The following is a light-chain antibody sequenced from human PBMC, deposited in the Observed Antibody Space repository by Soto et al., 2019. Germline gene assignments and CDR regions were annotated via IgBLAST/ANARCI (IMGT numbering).Light chain of an antibody. J-gene: IGLJ1*01. V-gene: IGLV1-40*01. CDR3: QSYDSSLSVFYV. CDR2: GNS. CDR1: SSNIGAGFD. Sequence: QSVLTQPPSVSGAPGQRLTISCAGTSSNIGAGFDVHWYQQLPGTAPKLLIYGNSNRPSGVPDRFSGSKSGTSASLAITGLQAEDEADYYCQSYDSSLSVFYVFGTGTKLTVL.